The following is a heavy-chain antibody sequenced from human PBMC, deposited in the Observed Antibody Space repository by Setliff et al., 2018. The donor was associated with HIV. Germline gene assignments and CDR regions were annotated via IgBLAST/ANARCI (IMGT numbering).Heavy chain of an antibody. J-gene: IGHJ2*01. V-gene: IGHV1-46*01. D-gene: IGHD4-17*01. Sequence: ASVKVSCKASGYTFTNYFMQWVRQAPGQGLEWMGIINPSTGNTNYAQNFQGRVTLTRDTSTSTVYMEVSSLRSEDAAVYYCARARKGEYRSVSWYLDLWGRGTVVTVS. CDR2: INPSTGNT. CDR3: ARARKGEYRSVSWYLDL. CDR1: GYTFTNYF.